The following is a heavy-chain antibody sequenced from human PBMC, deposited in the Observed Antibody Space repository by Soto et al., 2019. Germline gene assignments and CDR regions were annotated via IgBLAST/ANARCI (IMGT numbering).Heavy chain of an antibody. D-gene: IGHD2-8*01. CDR1: GFTFSDYY. Sequence: QVQLVESGGGLVKPGGSLRLSCAASGFTFSDYYMSWIRQAPGKGLEWVSYISSRSSTIFYADSVKGRFTIARDNVKNSLYRQMNRLRAEDTGVYYCAIGTNGAFFVYWGQGILVTVSS. CDR3: AIGTNGAFFVY. J-gene: IGHJ4*02. V-gene: IGHV3-11*01. CDR2: ISSRSSTI.